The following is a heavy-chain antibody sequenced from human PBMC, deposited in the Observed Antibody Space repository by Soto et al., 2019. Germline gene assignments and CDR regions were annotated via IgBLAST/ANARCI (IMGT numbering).Heavy chain of an antibody. CDR3: SIARHDYGCNSQGYYFDY. CDR2: IYHSGGT. V-gene: IGHV4-30-2*01. D-gene: IGHD4-17*01. Sequence: PSETLSLTCDVSGGSISSGGYSWSWIRQPPGKGMEWIGDIYHSGGTYYNPSLKSRVTISVDRSKNQFSLKLSSVTAAGTAVGYCSIARHDYGCNSQGYYFDYWGQGTLVT. CDR1: GGSISSGGYS. J-gene: IGHJ4*02.